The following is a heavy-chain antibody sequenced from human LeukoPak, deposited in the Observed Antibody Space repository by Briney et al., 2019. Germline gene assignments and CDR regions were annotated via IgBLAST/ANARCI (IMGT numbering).Heavy chain of an antibody. Sequence: ASVKVSCKASGYTFTYYGISWVRQAPGQGPEWMGGIIPIFGTANYAQKFQGRVTITADESTSTAYMELSSLRSEDTAVYYCARVGGSGSYYYYGMDVWGQGTTVTVSS. CDR3: ARVGGSGSYYYYGMDV. V-gene: IGHV1-69*13. CDR1: GYTFTYYG. J-gene: IGHJ6*02. D-gene: IGHD3-10*01. CDR2: IIPIFGTA.